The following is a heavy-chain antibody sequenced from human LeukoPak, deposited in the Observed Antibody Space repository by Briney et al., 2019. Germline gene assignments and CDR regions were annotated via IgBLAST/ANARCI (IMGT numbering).Heavy chain of an antibody. CDR3: AKILSAGASRWFDP. CDR1: GFNLRNYA. V-gene: IGHV3-23*01. Sequence: PGGSLRLSCAASGFNLRNYAMTWVRQAPGEGLEWVSIISGSGSGTSSADPVKGRFTISRDNSQNTLYLQMHSLRAEDTAVYYCAKILSAGASRWFDPWGQGTLVTVSS. J-gene: IGHJ5*02. CDR2: ISGSGSGT. D-gene: IGHD6-13*01.